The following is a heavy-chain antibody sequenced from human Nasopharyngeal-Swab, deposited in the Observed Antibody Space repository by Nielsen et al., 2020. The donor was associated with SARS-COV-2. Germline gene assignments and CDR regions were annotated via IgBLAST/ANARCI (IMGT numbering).Heavy chain of an antibody. J-gene: IGHJ4*02. CDR1: GFTFSSSD. CDR2: IDSSGRNT. D-gene: IGHD1-26*01. Sequence: GGSLRLSCAASGFTFSSSDMNWVRQAPGKGLDWVSAIDSSGRNTYYADSVRGRFTISRDNSKNTLYMQMNSLRAEDTAVYYCAVGAAQVDYWGQGTLVTVSS. V-gene: IGHV3-23*05. CDR3: AVGAAQVDY.